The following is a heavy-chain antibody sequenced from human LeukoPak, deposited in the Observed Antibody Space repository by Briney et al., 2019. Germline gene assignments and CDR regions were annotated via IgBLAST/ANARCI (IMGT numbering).Heavy chain of an antibody. V-gene: IGHV4-34*01. CDR1: DESFSGYY. CDR2: IDHSGST. CDR3: ASRVSYPFEDI. Sequence: SETLSLTCAVYDESFSGYYCSWIRQPPRKGLEWIREIDHSGSTNYNPSLKSRVTISVDRSKNQFSLKLSSVTAADTAVYYCASRVSYPFEDIWGQGTMVTVSS. J-gene: IGHJ3*02. D-gene: IGHD3-10*01.